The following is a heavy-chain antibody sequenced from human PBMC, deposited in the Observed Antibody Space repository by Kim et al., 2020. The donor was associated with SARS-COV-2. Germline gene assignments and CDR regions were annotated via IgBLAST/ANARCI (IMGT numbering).Heavy chain of an antibody. D-gene: IGHD3-22*01. V-gene: IGHV3-30*18. CDR2: ISYDGSNK. J-gene: IGHJ4*02. CDR3: AKDGDGFYGSSGYFFDY. Sequence: GGSLRLSCAASGFTFSSYGMHWVRQAPGKGLEWVAVISYDGSNKYYADSVKGRFTISRDNSKNTLYLQINSLRAEDTAVYYCAKDGDGFYGSSGYFFDYWGQGTLVTVSS. CDR1: GFTFSSYG.